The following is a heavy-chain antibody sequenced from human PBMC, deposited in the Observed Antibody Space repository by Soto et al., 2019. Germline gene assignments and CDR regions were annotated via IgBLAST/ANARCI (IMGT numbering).Heavy chain of an antibody. V-gene: IGHV1-69*12. Sequence: QVQLVQSGAEVKKPGSSVKVSCKASGGTFSSYAISWVRQAPGQGLEWMGGIIPIFGTANYAQKFQGRVTITADESTSTAYMELSSLRSEDTAVYYCARPPAQYGGGDCPYYGMDVWGQGTTVTVSS. CDR3: ARPPAQYGGGDCPYYGMDV. CDR1: GGTFSSYA. J-gene: IGHJ6*02. CDR2: IIPIFGTA. D-gene: IGHD2-21*02.